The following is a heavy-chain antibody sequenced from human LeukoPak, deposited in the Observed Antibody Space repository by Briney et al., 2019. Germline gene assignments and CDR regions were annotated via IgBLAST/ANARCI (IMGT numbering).Heavy chain of an antibody. J-gene: IGHJ5*02. Sequence: GESLKISCKGSGYRFTSYWIGWVRQLPGKGLEWMGIIYPGDSDTRYSPSFQGQVTISADKSISTAYLQWSSLKASDTAMYYCARQKGSYYGSGSRGSWFDPWGQGTLVTVSS. D-gene: IGHD3-10*01. V-gene: IGHV5-51*01. CDR3: ARQKGSYYGSGSRGSWFDP. CDR2: IYPGDSDT. CDR1: GYRFTSYW.